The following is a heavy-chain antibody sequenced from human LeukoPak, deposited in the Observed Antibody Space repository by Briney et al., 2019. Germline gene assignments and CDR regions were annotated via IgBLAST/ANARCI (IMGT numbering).Heavy chain of an antibody. Sequence: GGSLRLSCAASGFTFDDYAMHWVRQAPGKGLEGVSGIRWNSGSIGYADSVKGRFTISRDNAKNSLYLQMNSLRAEDMALYYCAKGDYGSPDAFDIWGQGTMVTVSS. CDR1: GFTFDDYA. CDR3: AKGDYGSPDAFDI. D-gene: IGHD4/OR15-4a*01. CDR2: IRWNSGSI. J-gene: IGHJ3*02. V-gene: IGHV3-9*03.